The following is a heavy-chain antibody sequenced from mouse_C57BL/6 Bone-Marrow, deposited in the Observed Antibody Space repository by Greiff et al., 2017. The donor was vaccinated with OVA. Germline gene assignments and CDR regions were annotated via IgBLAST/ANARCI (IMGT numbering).Heavy chain of an antibody. CDR2: ISDGGSYT. Sequence: EVQRVASGGGLVKPGGSLKLSCAASGFTFSSYAMSWVRQTPEKRLEWVATISDGGSYTYYPDNVKGRFPISRDNAKNNLYLQMSHLKSEDTAMYYCARDPQLRSYFDYWGQGTTLTVSS. CDR1: GFTFSSYA. V-gene: IGHV5-4*01. CDR3: ARDPQLRSYFDY. D-gene: IGHD1-1*01. J-gene: IGHJ2*01.